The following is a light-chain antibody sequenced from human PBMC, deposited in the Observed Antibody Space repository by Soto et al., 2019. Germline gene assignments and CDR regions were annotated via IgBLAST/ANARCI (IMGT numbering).Light chain of an antibody. CDR3: QQYVNSTWP. CDR1: QSVSSSY. V-gene: IGKV3-20*01. Sequence: EIVLTQSPGTLSLSPGERATLSCRASQSVSSSYLAWYQQKPGQAPRLLIYGASSRATGIPDRFSGSGSGTDFTLTISRLEPEDFAVYYCQQYVNSTWPFGQGTKVDIX. CDR2: GAS. J-gene: IGKJ1*01.